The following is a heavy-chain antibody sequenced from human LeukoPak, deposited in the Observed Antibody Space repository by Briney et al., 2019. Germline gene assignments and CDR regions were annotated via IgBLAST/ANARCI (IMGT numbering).Heavy chain of an antibody. CDR1: GYTLTELS. D-gene: IGHD4-11*01. CDR2: FDPEDGET. Sequence: ASVKVSCKVSGYTLTELSMHWVRQAPGKGLEWMGGFDPEDGETIYAQKFQGRVTMTEDTSTDTAYMELSSLRSEDTAVYYCATDDYSNYETYMDVWGEGTTVTVSS. J-gene: IGHJ6*03. CDR3: ATDDYSNYETYMDV. V-gene: IGHV1-24*01.